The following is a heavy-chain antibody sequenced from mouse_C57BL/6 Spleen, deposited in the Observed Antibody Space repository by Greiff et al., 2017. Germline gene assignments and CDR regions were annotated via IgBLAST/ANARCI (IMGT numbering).Heavy chain of an antibody. CDR3: ARSAQASWFAY. CDR1: GFTFSDYG. CDR2: ISSGSSTI. J-gene: IGHJ3*01. V-gene: IGHV5-17*01. Sequence: EVQLLESGGGLVKPGGSLKLSCAASGFTFSDYGMHWVRQAPGKGLEWVAYISSGSSTIYYADTVKGRFTISRDNAKNTLFLQMTSLRSEDTAMYYCARSAQASWFAYWGQGTLVTVSA. D-gene: IGHD3-2*02.